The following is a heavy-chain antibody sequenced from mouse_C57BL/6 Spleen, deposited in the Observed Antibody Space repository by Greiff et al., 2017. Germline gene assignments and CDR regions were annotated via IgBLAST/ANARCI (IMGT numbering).Heavy chain of an antibody. V-gene: IGHV1-80*01. CDR1: GYAFSSYW. CDR3: ARRGGHYYAMDY. Sequence: VQLQQSGAELVKPGASVKISCKASGYAFSSYWMNWVKQRPGKGLEWIGQIYPGDGDTTYNGKFKGKATLTADISSSNAYMQLSSLTSEDSAVYFCARRGGHYYAMDYWGQGTSVTVSS. CDR2: IYPGDGDT. D-gene: IGHD1-1*02. J-gene: IGHJ4*01.